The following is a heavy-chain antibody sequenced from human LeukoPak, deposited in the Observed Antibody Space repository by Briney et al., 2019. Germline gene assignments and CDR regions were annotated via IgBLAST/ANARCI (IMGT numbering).Heavy chain of an antibody. CDR2: INPNSGGT. Sequence: PGASVTVSCKASGYTFTGYYMHWVRQAPGQGLEWMGWINPNSGGTNYAQKFQGRVTMTRDTSISTAYMELSRLRSDDTAVYYCARVIAAAGNWFDPWGQGTLVTVSS. J-gene: IGHJ5*02. V-gene: IGHV1-2*02. D-gene: IGHD6-13*01. CDR3: ARVIAAAGNWFDP. CDR1: GYTFTGYY.